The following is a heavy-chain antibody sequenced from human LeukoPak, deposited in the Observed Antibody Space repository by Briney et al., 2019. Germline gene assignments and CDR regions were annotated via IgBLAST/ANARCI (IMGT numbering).Heavy chain of an antibody. V-gene: IGHV3-48*04. J-gene: IGHJ3*02. Sequence: GGSLRLSCAASGFTFSSYSMNWVRQAPGKGLEWVSYISSSSSTIYYADSVKGRFTISRDNAKNSLYLQMNSLRAEDTAVYYCARDAYRQDIWGQGTMATVSS. D-gene: IGHD3-16*02. CDR2: ISSSSSTI. CDR3: ARDAYRQDI. CDR1: GFTFSSYS.